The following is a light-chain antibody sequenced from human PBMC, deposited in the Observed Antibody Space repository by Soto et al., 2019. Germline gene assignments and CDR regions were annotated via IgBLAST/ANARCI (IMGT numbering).Light chain of an antibody. CDR2: DDN. V-gene: IGLV1-51*01. Sequence: QSVMTQPPSVSAAPGQKGTISCSGSSSNIGGNSVSWYQQLPGNAPKLLIYDDNKRPSGIPDRFSGSKSGTSATLGITGLQTGDEADYYCGSWDSSLSAYVFGTGTKLTVL. J-gene: IGLJ1*01. CDR3: GSWDSSLSAYV. CDR1: SSNIGGNS.